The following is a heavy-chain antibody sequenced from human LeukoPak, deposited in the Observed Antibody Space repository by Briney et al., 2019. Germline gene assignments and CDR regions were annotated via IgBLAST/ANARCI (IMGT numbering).Heavy chain of an antibody. CDR2: IYHSGST. V-gene: IGHV4-38-2*01. Sequence: SETLSLTCAVSGYSISSGYYWGWIRQPRGKGLEWIGSIYHSGSTYYNPSLKSRVTISVDTSKNQFSLKLSSVTAADTAVYYCASLNYPHYFDYWGQGTLVTVSS. CDR3: ASLNYPHYFDY. D-gene: IGHD4-11*01. CDR1: GYSISSGYY. J-gene: IGHJ4*02.